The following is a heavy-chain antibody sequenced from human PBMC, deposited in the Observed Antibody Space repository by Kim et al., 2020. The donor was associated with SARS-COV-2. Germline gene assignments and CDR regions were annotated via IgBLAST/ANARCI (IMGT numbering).Heavy chain of an antibody. CDR2: INTNTGNP. J-gene: IGHJ6*02. CDR3: ARDGRDTMFGVVSNYYYGMEV. CDR1: GYTFTSYA. V-gene: IGHV7-4-1*02. D-gene: IGHD3-3*01. Sequence: ASVKVSCKASGYTFTSYAMNWVRQAPGQGLEWMGWINTNTGNPTYAQGFTGRFVFSLDTSVSTAYLQISSLKAEDTAVYYCARDGRDTMFGVVSNYYYGMEVWGQGTTVTVSS.